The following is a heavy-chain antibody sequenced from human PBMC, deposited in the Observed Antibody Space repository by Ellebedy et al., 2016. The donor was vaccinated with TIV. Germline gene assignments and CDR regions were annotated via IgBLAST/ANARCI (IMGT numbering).Heavy chain of an antibody. D-gene: IGHD3-22*01. CDR3: VRDGAYGDYSPGYYGMDV. V-gene: IGHV3-7*03. Sequence: GGSLRLSCAASGFTFNSYWMSWVRKAPGKGLEWVANINQDGSRTYYVDSVKDRFTISRDNAKNSVYLRMNTLRGEHTAVYDCVRDGAYGDYSPGYYGMDVWGQGTTVTVSS. J-gene: IGHJ6*02. CDR2: INQDGSRT. CDR1: GFTFNSYW.